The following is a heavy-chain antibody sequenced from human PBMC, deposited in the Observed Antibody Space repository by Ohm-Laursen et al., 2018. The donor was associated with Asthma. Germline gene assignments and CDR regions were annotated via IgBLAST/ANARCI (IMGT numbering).Heavy chain of an antibody. Sequence: SLRLSCAASGFTFSSYAMHWARQAPGKGLEWVAVIWYDGSNKYYADSVKGRFTISRDNSKNTLYLQMNSLRAEDTAVYYCARDNLGGRLRFPYGMDVWGQGTTVTVSS. V-gene: IGHV3-33*08. CDR1: GFTFSSYA. CDR2: IWYDGSNK. D-gene: IGHD5-12*01. CDR3: ARDNLGGRLRFPYGMDV. J-gene: IGHJ6*02.